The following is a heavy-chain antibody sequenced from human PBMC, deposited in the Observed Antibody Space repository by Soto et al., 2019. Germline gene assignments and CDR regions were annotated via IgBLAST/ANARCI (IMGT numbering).Heavy chain of an antibody. Sequence: ASVKVSCKASGGTFSSYAISWVRQAPGQGLEWMGGIIPIFGTANYAQKFQGRVTITADESTSTAYMELSSLRSEDTAVYYCARGETVVVITVVYYYGMDVWGQGTTVTVSS. D-gene: IGHD3-22*01. J-gene: IGHJ6*02. CDR3: ARGETVVVITVVYYYGMDV. CDR1: GGTFSSYA. CDR2: IIPIFGTA. V-gene: IGHV1-69*13.